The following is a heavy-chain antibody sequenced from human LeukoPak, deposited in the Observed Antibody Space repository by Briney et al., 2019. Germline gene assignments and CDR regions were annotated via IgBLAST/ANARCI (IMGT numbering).Heavy chain of an antibody. V-gene: IGHV3-23*01. J-gene: IGHJ6*04. D-gene: IGHD4-23*01. CDR2: ISGSGGST. CDR1: GFTFSNHA. CDR3: AKNSHLDV. Sequence: GGSLRLSCAASGFTFSNHAMSWVRQAPGKGLEWVSTISGSGGSTYYADSVEGRFTISRDNSKNTLYLQMNSLRAEDTAVYYCAKNSHLDVWGKGTTVTVSS.